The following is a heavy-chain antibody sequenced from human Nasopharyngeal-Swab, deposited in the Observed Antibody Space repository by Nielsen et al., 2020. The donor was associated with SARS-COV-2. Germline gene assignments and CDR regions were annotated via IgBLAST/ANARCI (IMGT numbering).Heavy chain of an antibody. CDR2: INPNSGVT. J-gene: IGHJ4*02. CDR3: ARDTSGSYHFDH. Sequence: ASVKVSCKPSGHTFTDYFIHWVRQAPGQGPEWMGWINPNSGVTKYAQKFQGWVTLTRDTSISTAYMEVMRVKADDTAVYFCARDTSGSYHFDHWGQGTLVTVSS. D-gene: IGHD1-26*01. V-gene: IGHV1-2*04. CDR1: GHTFTDYF.